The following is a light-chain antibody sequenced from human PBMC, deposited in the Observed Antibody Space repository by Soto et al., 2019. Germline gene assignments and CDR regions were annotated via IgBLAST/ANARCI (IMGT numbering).Light chain of an antibody. V-gene: IGLV2-14*01. CDR3: SSYTTSSSYV. Sequence: QSVLTQAAAVSGCPGQSITISCTGTSSDVGGYIYVSWYQQHPGKAPKLMIYDVTSRPSGVSYRFSGSKSGNTASLTISGLQAEDEADYYCSSYTTSSSYVFGTGTKVTVL. J-gene: IGLJ1*01. CDR1: SSDVGGYIY. CDR2: DVT.